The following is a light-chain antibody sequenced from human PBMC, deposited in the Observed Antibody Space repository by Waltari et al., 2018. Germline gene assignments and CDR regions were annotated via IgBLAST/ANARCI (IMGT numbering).Light chain of an antibody. V-gene: IGLV2-14*01. Sequence: QSALTQPASVSGSPGQSITISCTGTSNDVGFYNYVSWYQQHPGKPPKLMVHEVSYRPSGIPNRFSGSKSGNTASLTISGLQADDEADYYCSSYTRINTLMFGGGTKVTVL. CDR3: SSYTRINTLM. CDR1: SNDVGFYNY. J-gene: IGLJ3*02. CDR2: EVS.